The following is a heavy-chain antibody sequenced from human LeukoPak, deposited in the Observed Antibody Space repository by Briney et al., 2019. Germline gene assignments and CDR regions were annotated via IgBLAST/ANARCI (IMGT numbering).Heavy chain of an antibody. V-gene: IGHV3-30*02. Sequence: GGSLRLSCAASGFTFSSYGMHWVRQAPGKGLEWVAFIRYDGSNTYYVDSVKGRFTISSDNSKNTLYLQMNSLRAEDTAAYYCAKDGIASTGPYHFDYWGQGTLVTVSS. CDR3: AKDGIASTGPYHFDY. D-gene: IGHD6-13*01. CDR1: GFTFSSYG. CDR2: IRYDGSNT. J-gene: IGHJ4*02.